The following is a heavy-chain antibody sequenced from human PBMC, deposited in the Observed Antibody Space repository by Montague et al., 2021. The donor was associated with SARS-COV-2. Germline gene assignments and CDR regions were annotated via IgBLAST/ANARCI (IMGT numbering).Heavy chain of an antibody. Sequence: SETLSLTCAVYGGSFSGYYWGWIRQPPGKGLEWIGDIHYSGTYYNPSLRSRVTMSRDLSENQFSLRLRSVTAADTALYYCARSLISASGTGSNFDSWSQGTLVAVSS. CDR2: IHYSGT. V-gene: IGHV4-34*01. D-gene: IGHD6-13*01. J-gene: IGHJ4*02. CDR3: ARSLISASGTGSNFDS. CDR1: GGSFSGYY.